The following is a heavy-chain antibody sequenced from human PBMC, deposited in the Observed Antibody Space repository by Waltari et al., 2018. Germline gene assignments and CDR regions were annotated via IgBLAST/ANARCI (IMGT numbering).Heavy chain of an antibody. D-gene: IGHD2-15*01. Sequence: EVQLVESGGVVVQPGGSLRLSCAASGFTFDDYAMHWVRQGPGKVLEWVSLSSWDGGSTYYADSVKGRFTISRDNSKNSLYLQMNSLRAEDTALYYCAKQSLVAAGYFDYWGQGTLVTVSS. J-gene: IGHJ4*02. CDR1: GFTFDDYA. CDR3: AKQSLVAAGYFDY. V-gene: IGHV3-43D*03. CDR2: SSWDGGST.